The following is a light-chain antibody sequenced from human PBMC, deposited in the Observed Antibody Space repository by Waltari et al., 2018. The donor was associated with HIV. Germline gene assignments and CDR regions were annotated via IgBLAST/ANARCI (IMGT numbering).Light chain of an antibody. V-gene: IGLV1-44*01. CDR2: RNN. CDR1: SPNIGSKT. Sequence: QSVLTQPPSASGTPGQRVTISCSGSSPNIGSKTLNWYQQLPGTAPKLLIYRNNQRPSGVPDRFSGSKSGTSASLAISGLQSEDEADYYCATWDDSLNGDVVFGGGTKLTVL. CDR3: ATWDDSLNGDVV. J-gene: IGLJ2*01.